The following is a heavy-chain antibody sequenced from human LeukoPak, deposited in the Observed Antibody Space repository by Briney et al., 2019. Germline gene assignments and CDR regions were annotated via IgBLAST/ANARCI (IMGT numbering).Heavy chain of an antibody. D-gene: IGHD3-22*01. CDR3: TAMPWGHDSSGPKVY. CDR2: IRNKANSYAT. J-gene: IGHJ4*02. CDR1: GFTFSGSA. Sequence: PGGSLRLSCAASGFTFSGSAVHWVRQASGKGLEWVGRIRNKANSYATSYAASVKGRFTISRDDSKNTLYLQMNSLKTEDTAVYYCTAMPWGHDSSGPKVYWGQGTLVTVSS. V-gene: IGHV3-73*01.